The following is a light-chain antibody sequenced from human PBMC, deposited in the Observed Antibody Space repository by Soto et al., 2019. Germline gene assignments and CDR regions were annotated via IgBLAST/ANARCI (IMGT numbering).Light chain of an antibody. Sequence: QSVLSQPPSASGTPGQRVSISCSGSSSNIGSNAVSWYQHLPGTAPKLLIYSNNQRPSGVLDRFSGSRSGSSASLAISGLQPDDEADYYCAAWDDTLNAPLNVFGPGTKVTV. CDR1: SSNIGSNA. CDR3: AAWDDTLNAPLNV. J-gene: IGLJ1*01. V-gene: IGLV1-44*01. CDR2: SNN.